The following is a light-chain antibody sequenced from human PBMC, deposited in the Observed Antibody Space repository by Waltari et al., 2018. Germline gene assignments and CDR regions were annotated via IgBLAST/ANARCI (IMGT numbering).Light chain of an antibody. J-gene: IGLJ3*02. V-gene: IGLV2-14*03. CDR1: RSDVGGFNY. CDR2: DVT. CDR3: SSYIRISASWV. Sequence: QSALTQPVSVSASPGQSITISCTRTRSDVGGFNYFSWYQHHPGKAPKLMIYDVTKRPSGVSNRFSGSGSGNTASLTISGLQSEDEAYYYCSSYIRISASWVFGGGTKLTVL.